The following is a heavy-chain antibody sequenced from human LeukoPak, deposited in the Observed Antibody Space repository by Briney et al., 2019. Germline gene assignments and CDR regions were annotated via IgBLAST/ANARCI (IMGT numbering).Heavy chain of an antibody. CDR3: ARDPGGWSFDY. J-gene: IGHJ4*02. CDR1: GFNFSSNG. CDR2: IWYDGSNK. D-gene: IGHD1-14*01. Sequence: GRSLRLSCAASGFNFSSNGMHWVRPAPGKGLEWVAFIWYDGSNKYYADSVKGRFVISRDNSKNTLYLQMNSLRAEDTALYYCARDPGGWSFDYWGQGTLVTVSS. V-gene: IGHV3-33*01.